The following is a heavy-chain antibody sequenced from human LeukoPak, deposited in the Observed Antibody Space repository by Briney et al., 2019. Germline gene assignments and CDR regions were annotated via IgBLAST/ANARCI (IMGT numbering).Heavy chain of an antibody. CDR3: ARDVQYGSGSYYNPFDL. J-gene: IGHJ2*01. V-gene: IGHV1-18*01. CDR1: GYTFTNYG. CDR2: ISTYNGNT. Sequence: ASVKVSCKASGYTFTNYGISWVRQAPGQGLEWIGWISTYNGNTNYAQNLQGRVTMTTDTSTSTAYMELRSLRSDDTAVYYCARDVQYGSGSYYNPFDLWGRGTLVTVSS. D-gene: IGHD3-10*01.